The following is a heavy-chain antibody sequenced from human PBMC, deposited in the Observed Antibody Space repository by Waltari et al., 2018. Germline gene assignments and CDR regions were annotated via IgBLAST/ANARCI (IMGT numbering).Heavy chain of an antibody. V-gene: IGHV1-18*01. Sequence: QVQLVQSGPELKKLGASVKVSCKTSGYTFSNYGITWVRQAPGQGLEWMGGISADSGDTKYAPKTQDRLTMTTDMSTSTAYMELTTLRSDDTAVYFCARGEDSSGYNGPDIWGQGTLVSVSS. D-gene: IGHD3-22*01. CDR1: GYTFSNYG. J-gene: IGHJ4*02. CDR2: ISADSGDT. CDR3: ARGEDSSGYNGPDI.